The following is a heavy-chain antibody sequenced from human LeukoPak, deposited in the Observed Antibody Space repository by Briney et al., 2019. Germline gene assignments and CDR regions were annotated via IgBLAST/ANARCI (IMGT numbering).Heavy chain of an antibody. CDR3: ARMGATGRGGYFDY. V-gene: IGHV3-7*01. D-gene: IGHD1-26*01. J-gene: IGHJ4*02. CDR1: GFTFSSYW. CDR2: IKQDGSEK. Sequence: GGSLRLSCAGSGFTFSSYWMSWVRHAPGKGLEWVANIKQDGSEKYYVDSVKGRFTISRDNAKNSLYLQMNSLRAEDTAVYYCARMGATGRGGYFDYWGQGTLVTVSS.